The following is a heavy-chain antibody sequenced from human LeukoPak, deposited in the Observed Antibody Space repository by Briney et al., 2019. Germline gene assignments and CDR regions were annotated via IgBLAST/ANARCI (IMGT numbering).Heavy chain of an antibody. CDR2: IYYSGST. J-gene: IGHJ4*02. CDR3: ARHESDWNYSNFDY. V-gene: IGHV4-59*08. Sequence: SETLSLTCAVYGGSFSGYYWSWIRQPPGKGLEWIGYIYYSGSTNYNPSLKSRVTISVDTSKNQFSLKLSSVTAADTAVYYCARHESDWNYSNFDYWGQGTLVTVSS. CDR1: GGSFSGYY. D-gene: IGHD1-7*01.